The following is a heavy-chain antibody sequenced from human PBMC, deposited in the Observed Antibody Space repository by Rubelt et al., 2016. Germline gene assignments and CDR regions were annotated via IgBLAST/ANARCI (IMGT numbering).Heavy chain of an antibody. Sequence: QLVQSAAEVKEPGASVKVSCKASGYTFTGYYIHWMRQAPGQGLEWMGRINPDSGGTNYAQKFQGRVTMTRDTSISTAYMQLGNLRSDDTAVYYCAVSYNSQWVWGQGTLVTVSS. V-gene: IGHV1-2*06. CDR1: GYTFTGYY. CDR3: AVSYNSQWV. D-gene: IGHD1-14*01. J-gene: IGHJ4*02. CDR2: INPDSGGT.